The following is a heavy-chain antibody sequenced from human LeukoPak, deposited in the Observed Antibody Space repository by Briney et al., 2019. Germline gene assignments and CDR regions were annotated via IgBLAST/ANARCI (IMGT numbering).Heavy chain of an antibody. CDR1: GGSISSGGYS. D-gene: IGHD5-24*01. J-gene: IGHJ4*02. CDR3: IQSRWQQLPVDC. Sequence: PSQTLSLTCAVSGGSISSGGYSWSWIRQPPGKGLEWIGYIYHSGSTYYNPSLKSRVTISVDRSKNQFSLYLSSVTAADTALYYCIQSRWQQLPVDCWGQGTLVTVSS. CDR2: IYHSGST. V-gene: IGHV4-30-2*01.